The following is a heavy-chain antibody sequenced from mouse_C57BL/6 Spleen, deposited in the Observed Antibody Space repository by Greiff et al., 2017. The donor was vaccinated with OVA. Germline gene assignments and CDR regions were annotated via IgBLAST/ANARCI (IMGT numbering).Heavy chain of an antibody. V-gene: IGHV1-54*01. D-gene: IGHD1-1*01. CDR3: ARSETTVVATDFDY. Sequence: QVHVKQSGAELVRPGTSVRVSCKASGYAFTNYLIEWVKQRPGQGLEWIGVINPGSGGTNYNEKFKGKATLTADKSSSTAYMQLSSLTSEDSAVYFCARSETTVVATDFDYWGQGTTLTVSS. CDR1: GYAFTNYL. J-gene: IGHJ2*01. CDR2: INPGSGGT.